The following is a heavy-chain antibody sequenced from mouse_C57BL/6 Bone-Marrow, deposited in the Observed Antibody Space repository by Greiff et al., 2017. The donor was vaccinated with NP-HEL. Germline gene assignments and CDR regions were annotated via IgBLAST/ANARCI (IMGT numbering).Heavy chain of an antibody. CDR2: ISNGGGST. J-gene: IGHJ3*01. D-gene: IGHD2-3*01. CDR3: ARHGGYYERFAY. Sequence: EVKLQESGGGLVQPGGSLKLSCAASGFTFSDYYMYWVRQTPEKRLEWVAYISNGGGSTYYPDTVKGRFTISRDNAKNTLYLQMSRLKSEDTAMYYCARHGGYYERFAYWGQGTLVTVSA. V-gene: IGHV5-12*01. CDR1: GFTFSDYY.